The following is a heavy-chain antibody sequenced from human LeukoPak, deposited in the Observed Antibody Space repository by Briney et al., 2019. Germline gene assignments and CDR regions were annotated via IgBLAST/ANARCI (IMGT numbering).Heavy chain of an antibody. CDR3: ARADYGDLVDY. CDR1: GFTFSSYA. D-gene: IGHD4-17*01. V-gene: IGHV3-30*01. Sequence: GGSLRLSCAASGFTFSSYAMHWVRQAPGKGLEWVAVISYDGSNKYYADSVKGRFTISRDNSKNTLYLQMNGLRAEDTAVYYCARADYGDLVDYWGQGTLVTVSS. J-gene: IGHJ4*02. CDR2: ISYDGSNK.